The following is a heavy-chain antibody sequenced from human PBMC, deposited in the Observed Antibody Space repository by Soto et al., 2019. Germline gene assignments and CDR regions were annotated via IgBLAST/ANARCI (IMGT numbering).Heavy chain of an antibody. D-gene: IGHD2-15*01. CDR1: GGTFSSYA. Sequence: SVKVSCKASGGTFSSYAISWVRQAPGQGLEWTGGIIPIFGTANYAQKIQGRVTITADESTSTAYMELSSLRSEDTAVYYCARDIVVVVAATPYYYYGMDVWGQGTTVTVSS. J-gene: IGHJ6*02. V-gene: IGHV1-69*13. CDR2: IIPIFGTA. CDR3: ARDIVVVVAATPYYYYGMDV.